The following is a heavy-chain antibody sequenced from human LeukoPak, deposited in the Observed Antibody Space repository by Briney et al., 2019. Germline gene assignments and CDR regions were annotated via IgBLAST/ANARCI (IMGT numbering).Heavy chain of an antibody. Sequence: SETLSLTCAVYGGSFSGYYWSWIRQPPGKGLEWIGEINHSGSTNYNPSLKSRVTISVDTSKNQFSLKLSSATAADTAVYYCAGWRRYYYDSSYIKWFDPWGQGTLVTVSS. V-gene: IGHV4-34*01. D-gene: IGHD3-22*01. CDR1: GGSFSGYY. CDR3: AGWRRYYYDSSYIKWFDP. J-gene: IGHJ5*02. CDR2: INHSGST.